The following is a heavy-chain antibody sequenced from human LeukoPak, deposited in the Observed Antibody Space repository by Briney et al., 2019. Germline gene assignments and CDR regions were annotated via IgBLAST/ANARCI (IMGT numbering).Heavy chain of an antibody. CDR3: ARDVGYCSGGSCYSWIY. Sequence: GGSLRLSCAASGFTFSSYSMNWVRQAPGKGLEGVSSISSSSSYIYYADSVKGRFTISRDNAKNSLYLQMNSLRAEDTAVYYCARDVGYCSGGSCYSWIYWGQGTLVTVSS. J-gene: IGHJ4*02. CDR2: ISSSSSYI. CDR1: GFTFSSYS. V-gene: IGHV3-21*01. D-gene: IGHD2-15*01.